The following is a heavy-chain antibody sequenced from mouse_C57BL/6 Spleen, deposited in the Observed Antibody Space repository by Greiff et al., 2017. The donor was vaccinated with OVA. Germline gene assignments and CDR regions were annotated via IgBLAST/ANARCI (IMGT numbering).Heavy chain of an antibody. CDR1: GYSITSGYY. V-gene: IGHV3-6*01. CDR3: ARDKTPAMDY. D-gene: IGHD3-2*01. Sequence: DVKLQESGPGLVKPSQSLSLTCSVTGYSITSGYYWNWIRQFPGNKLEWMGYISYDGSNNYNPSLKNRISITRDTSKNQFFLKLNSVTTEDTATYYCARDKTPAMDYLGQGTSVTVSS. J-gene: IGHJ4*01. CDR2: ISYDGSN.